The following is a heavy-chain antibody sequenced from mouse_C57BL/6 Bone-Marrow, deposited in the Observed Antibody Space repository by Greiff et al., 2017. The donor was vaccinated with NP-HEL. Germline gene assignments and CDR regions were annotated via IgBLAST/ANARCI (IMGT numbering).Heavy chain of an antibody. CDR2: INYDGSST. V-gene: IGHV5-16*01. CDR1: GFTFSDYY. Sequence: EVKVVESEGGLVQPGSSMKLSCTASGFTFSDYYMAWVRQVPEKGLEWVANINYDGSSTYYLDSLKSRFIISRDNAKNILYLQMSSLKSEDTATYYCARYRSGYVSYFDYWGQGTTLTVSS. J-gene: IGHJ2*01. CDR3: ARYRSGYVSYFDY. D-gene: IGHD3-2*02.